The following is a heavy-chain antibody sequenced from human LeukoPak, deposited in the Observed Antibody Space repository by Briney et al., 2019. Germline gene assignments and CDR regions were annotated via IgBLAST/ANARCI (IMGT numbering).Heavy chain of an antibody. CDR2: INHSGST. CDR1: GGSFSGYY. CDR3: ARGRAVDSSGYFPFDY. D-gene: IGHD3-22*01. V-gene: IGHV4-34*01. Sequence: KPSETLSLTCAVYGGSFSGYYWSWIRQPPGKGLEWIGEINHSGSTNYNPSLKSRVTISVDTSKNQFSLKLSSVTAADTAVYYCARGRAVDSSGYFPFDYWGQGTLVTVSS. J-gene: IGHJ4*02.